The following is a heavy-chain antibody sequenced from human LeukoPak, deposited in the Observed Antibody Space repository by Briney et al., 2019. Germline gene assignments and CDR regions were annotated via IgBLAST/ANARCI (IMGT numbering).Heavy chain of an antibody. CDR2: IIPIFGTA. J-gene: IGHJ4*02. Sequence: SVKVSCKASGGTFSSYAISWVRQAPGQGLEWMGGIIPIFGTANYAQKFQGGVTITTDESTSTAYMELSSLRSEDTAVYYCARAETPLGYSSSWSRGTSHCYYFDYWGQGTLVTVSS. V-gene: IGHV1-69*05. CDR3: ARAETPLGYSSSWSRGTSHCYYFDY. CDR1: GGTFSSYA. D-gene: IGHD6-13*01.